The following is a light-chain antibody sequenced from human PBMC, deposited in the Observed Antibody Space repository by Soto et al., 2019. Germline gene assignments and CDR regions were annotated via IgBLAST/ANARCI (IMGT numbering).Light chain of an antibody. Sequence: NFMLTQPHSVSESPGKTVTISCTRSRGSIASNYVQWYQQRPGSSPTTVMYEDKQRPSGVPDRFSGSIDSSSNSASLTISGLKTEDEADYYCQSYDSSNFWVFGGGTKLTVL. CDR1: RGSIASNY. J-gene: IGLJ3*02. V-gene: IGLV6-57*01. CDR3: QSYDSSNFWV. CDR2: EDK.